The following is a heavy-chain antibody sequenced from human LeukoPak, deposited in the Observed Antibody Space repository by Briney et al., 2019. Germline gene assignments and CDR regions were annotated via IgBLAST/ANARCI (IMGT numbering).Heavy chain of an antibody. CDR3: ARGRSWPPYYYYYMDV. V-gene: IGHV4-4*07. CDR1: GGSISSNYY. CDR2: IYNSGIT. J-gene: IGHJ6*03. D-gene: IGHD3-16*02. Sequence: TTSETLSLTCTVSGGSISSNYYWSWIRQPAGKGLEYIGRIYNSGITNYNPSLKSRVTISVDTSKNQFSLKLSSVTAADTAVYYCARGRSWPPYYYYYMDVWGKGTTVTISS.